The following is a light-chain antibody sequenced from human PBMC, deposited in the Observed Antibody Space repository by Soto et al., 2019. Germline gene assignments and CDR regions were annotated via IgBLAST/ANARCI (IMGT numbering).Light chain of an antibody. J-gene: IGLJ3*02. CDR3: CSYTYTSVPWM. CDR2: DVI. V-gene: IGLV2-11*01. CDR1: SSDIGRFNY. Sequence: QSALTQPRSVSGSPGQSVTISCTANSSDIGRFNYFSWYQQHPGKAPKLMIYDVIQRPSGVPDRFSGSKSGDTASLTISGLQAEDEADYHCCSYTYTSVPWMFAGGTKVTVL.